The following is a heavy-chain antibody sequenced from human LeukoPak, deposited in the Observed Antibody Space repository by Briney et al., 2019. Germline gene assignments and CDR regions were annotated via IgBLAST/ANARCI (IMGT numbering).Heavy chain of an antibody. CDR3: ARISDSSGYAGAFDI. V-gene: IGHV3-21*01. J-gene: IGHJ3*02. CDR2: ISSSSSYI. Sequence: GGSLRLSCAASGFTFSIYSMNWVRQAPGKGLEWVSSISSSSSYIYYADSVKGRFTISRDNAKNSLYLQMNSLRAEDTAVYYCARISDSSGYAGAFDIWGQGTMVSVSS. D-gene: IGHD3-22*01. CDR1: GFTFSIYS.